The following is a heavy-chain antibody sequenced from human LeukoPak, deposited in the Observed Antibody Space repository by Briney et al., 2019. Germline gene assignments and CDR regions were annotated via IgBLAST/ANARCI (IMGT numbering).Heavy chain of an antibody. CDR2: IYPGDSDT. J-gene: IGHJ4*02. Sequence: GESLKISCKGSGYSFTSYWIGWVRQMPGKGLEWMGIIYPGDSDTRYSPSFQGQVTISADKSISTAYLQWSSLRASDTAMYYCARHAELRYFDWLRANWGQGTLVTVSS. V-gene: IGHV5-51*01. CDR3: ARHAELRYFDWLRAN. CDR1: GYSFTSYW. D-gene: IGHD3-9*01.